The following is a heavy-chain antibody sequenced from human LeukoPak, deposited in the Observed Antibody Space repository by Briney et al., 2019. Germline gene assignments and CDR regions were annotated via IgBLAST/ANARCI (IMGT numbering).Heavy chain of an antibody. CDR1: GFIVSGDF. CDR2: VYSDGST. J-gene: IGHJ4*02. CDR3: ARERGRGRDSPWFDY. V-gene: IGHV3-53*01. Sequence: GGSLRLSCAASGFIVSGDFMSWVRQAPGKGLEWVSVVYSDGSTYYADSVKGRFTISRDNSKNTLDLQMTGLRAEDTAVYYCARERGRGRDSPWFDYWGQGTLVTVSS. D-gene: IGHD1-26*01.